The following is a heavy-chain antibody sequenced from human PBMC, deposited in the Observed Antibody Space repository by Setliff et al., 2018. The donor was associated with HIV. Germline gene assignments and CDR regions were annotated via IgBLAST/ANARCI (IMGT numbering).Heavy chain of an antibody. CDR2: ISSSSSSI. CDR1: GFIFSSYS. CDR3: GRDVVLGSGSIDS. J-gene: IGHJ4*02. D-gene: IGHD3-10*01. V-gene: IGHV3-21*05. Sequence: GGSLRLSCAASGFIFSSYSMNWVRQAPGKGLEWVSYISSSSSSIYYADSVKGRFTISRDTAKNTLYLQLNSLSAEDTAVYYCGRDVVLGSGSIDSWGQGTLVTAPQ.